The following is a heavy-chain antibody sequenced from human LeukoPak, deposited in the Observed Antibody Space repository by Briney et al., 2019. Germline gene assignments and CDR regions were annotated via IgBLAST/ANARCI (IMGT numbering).Heavy chain of an antibody. Sequence: PGGSLRLSCAASGFTFSRDSMNWVRQAPGKGLEWVANIKEDGSDKNFLDSVKGRFTISRDNAKNSLYLQMNSLRVEDTAVYYCARDRGFSTFDYWGQGTLVTVSS. D-gene: IGHD3-22*01. V-gene: IGHV3-7*01. CDR3: ARDRGFSTFDY. CDR1: GFTFSRDS. CDR2: IKEDGSDK. J-gene: IGHJ4*02.